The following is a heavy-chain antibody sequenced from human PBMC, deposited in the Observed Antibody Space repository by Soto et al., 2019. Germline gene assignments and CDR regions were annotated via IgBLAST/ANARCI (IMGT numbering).Heavy chain of an antibody. CDR1: GFSLSTSGVG. Sequence: SGPTLVNPTQTLTLTCTFSGFSLSTSGVGVGWIRQPPGRALEWLALIYWDDDKRYSPSLKSRLTITKDTSKNQVVLTMTNMDPVDTATYYCAHRPSYCSGGSCYSGFDYWGQGTLVTVSS. CDR2: IYWDDDK. V-gene: IGHV2-5*02. CDR3: AHRPSYCSGGSCYSGFDY. J-gene: IGHJ4*02. D-gene: IGHD2-15*01.